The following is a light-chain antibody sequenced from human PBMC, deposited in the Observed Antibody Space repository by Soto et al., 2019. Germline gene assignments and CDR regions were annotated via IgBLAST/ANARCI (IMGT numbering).Light chain of an antibody. V-gene: IGLV2-14*01. CDR2: HVS. CDR3: ISYTTSSTYV. CDR1: GNYVGGYNY. Sequence: QSVLPKHASVSESPGQKINLYCHGRGNYVGGYNYVSWFQQHPGKAPKVMIYHVSNRPSGVSSRFSGSKSGNTASLIISGLQAEDEADYYCISYTTSSTYVFGTGTKVTVL. J-gene: IGLJ1*01.